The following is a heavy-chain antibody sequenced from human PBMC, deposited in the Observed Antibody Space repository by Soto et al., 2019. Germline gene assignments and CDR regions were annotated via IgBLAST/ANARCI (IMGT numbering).Heavy chain of an antibody. CDR1: GFTFSSYA. Sequence: PGGSLRLSCAASGFTFSSYAMHWVRQAPGKGLEWVAVISYDGSNKYYADSVKGRFAISRDNSKNTLYLQMNSLRAEDTAVYYCARERVVVTKGYYYYYGMDVWGQGTTVTVSS. D-gene: IGHD2-15*01. CDR3: ARERVVVTKGYYYYYGMDV. V-gene: IGHV3-30*09. CDR2: ISYDGSNK. J-gene: IGHJ6*02.